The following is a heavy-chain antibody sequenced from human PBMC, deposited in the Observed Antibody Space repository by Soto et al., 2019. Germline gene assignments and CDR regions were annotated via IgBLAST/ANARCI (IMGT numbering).Heavy chain of an antibody. CDR1: SGSVSSSNW. V-gene: IGHV4-4*02. CDR3: AGHLVMDGTRCFDH. D-gene: IGHD6-19*01. J-gene: IGHJ4*02. CDR2: TLNSGGA. Sequence: QVQLQESGPGLVKPSGTLSLTCAVSSGSVSSSNWWSWVRLPPGKWLEWIGETLNSGGANYSPSLKSRVTTTVDRPRNHIFLELSSETAADTAVYYCAGHLVMDGTRCFDHWGLGTLVTVSS.